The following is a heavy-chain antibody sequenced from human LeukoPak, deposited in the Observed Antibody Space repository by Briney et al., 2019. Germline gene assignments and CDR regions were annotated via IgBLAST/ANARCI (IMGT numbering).Heavy chain of an antibody. CDR2: INPSGGST. D-gene: IGHD2-2*02. CDR1: GYTFTSYY. Sequence: ASVKVSCKASGYTFTSYYMHWVRQAPGQGLEWMGIINPSGGSTSYAQKFQGRVTMTRDTSTSTVYMELSSLRSEDTAVYYCARGRGRLAIVVVPAAIKWFDPWGQGTLVTVSS. J-gene: IGHJ5*02. V-gene: IGHV1-46*01. CDR3: ARGRGRLAIVVVPAAIKWFDP.